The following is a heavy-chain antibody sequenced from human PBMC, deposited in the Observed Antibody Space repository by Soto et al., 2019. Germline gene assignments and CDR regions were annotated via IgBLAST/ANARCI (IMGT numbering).Heavy chain of an antibody. J-gene: IGHJ4*02. Sequence: ASVKVSCKAFGYTFTGYYMHWVRQAPGQGLEWMGWINPNSGGTNYAQKFQGWVTMTRDTSISTAYMELSRLRSDDTAVYYCARELAPVFGVVIMGAFDYWGQGTLVTVSS. V-gene: IGHV1-2*04. CDR1: GYTFTGYY. D-gene: IGHD3-3*01. CDR2: INPNSGGT. CDR3: ARELAPVFGVVIMGAFDY.